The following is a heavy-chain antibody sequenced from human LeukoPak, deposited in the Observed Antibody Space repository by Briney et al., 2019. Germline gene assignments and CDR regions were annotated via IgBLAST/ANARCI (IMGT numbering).Heavy chain of an antibody. CDR2: IYHSGST. CDR1: DGSFSGYY. Sequence: SETLSLTCAVYDGSFSGYYWSLIRQPPGKGLEWIGEIYHSGSTNYNPSLKSRVTISIDTSKKQFSLKLSSVTAAETAVYYCARGDYGSGSYQIFDYWGQGTLVTVSS. J-gene: IGHJ4*02. V-gene: IGHV4-34*01. D-gene: IGHD3-10*01. CDR3: ARGDYGSGSYQIFDY.